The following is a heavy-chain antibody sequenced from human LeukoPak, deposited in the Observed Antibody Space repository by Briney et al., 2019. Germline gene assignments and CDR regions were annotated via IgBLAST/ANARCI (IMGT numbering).Heavy chain of an antibody. J-gene: IGHJ4*02. CDR1: GGSISSGSYY. CDR3: ARAWGLLPFDY. Sequence: SSETLSLTCTVSGGSISSGSYYWSWIRQPAGKGLEWIGRIYTSGSTNYNPSLKSRVTISVDTSKNQFSLKLSSVTAADTAVYYCARAWGLLPFDYWGQGTLVTVSS. V-gene: IGHV4-61*02. CDR2: IYTSGST. D-gene: IGHD3-22*01.